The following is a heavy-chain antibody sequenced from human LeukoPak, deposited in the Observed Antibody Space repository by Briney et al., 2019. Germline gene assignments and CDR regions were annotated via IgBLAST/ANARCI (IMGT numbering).Heavy chain of an antibody. CDR1: GFTFSSYG. J-gene: IGHJ3*02. D-gene: IGHD3-16*02. V-gene: IGHV3-33*06. CDR3: AKDDYVWGSYRPDAFDI. CDR2: IWYDGSNK. Sequence: GGSLRLSCAASGFTFSSYGMHWVRQAPDKGLEWVAIIWYDGSNKFYADSVKGRFTISRDNSKNTLYLQMNSLRAEDTAVYYCAKDDYVWGSYRPDAFDIWGQGTMVTVSS.